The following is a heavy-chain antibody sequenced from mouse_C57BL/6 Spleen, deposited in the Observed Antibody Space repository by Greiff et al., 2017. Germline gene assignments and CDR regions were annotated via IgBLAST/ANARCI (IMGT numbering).Heavy chain of an antibody. CDR2: INYDGSST. D-gene: IGHD1-1*01. Sequence: EVMLVESEGGLVQPGSSMKLSCTASGFTFSDYYMAWVRQVPEKGLEWVANINYDGSSTYYLDSLKSRYIISRDNAKNILYLQLRSLKSEDTATDYCARDEGTDGGDMDYWGQGTSVTVSS. V-gene: IGHV5-16*01. CDR3: ARDEGTDGGDMDY. J-gene: IGHJ4*01. CDR1: GFTFSDYY.